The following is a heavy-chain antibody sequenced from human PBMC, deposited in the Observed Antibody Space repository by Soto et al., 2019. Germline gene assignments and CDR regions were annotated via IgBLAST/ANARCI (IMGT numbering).Heavy chain of an antibody. Sequence: PGGSLRLACSASGFTFSSYAMHWVRQAPGKGLEYVSAISSNGGSTYYADSVKGRFTISRDNSKNTLYLQMSSLRAEDTAVYYGVKDASSSSLYFDYWGQGTLVTVSS. J-gene: IGHJ4*02. CDR1: GFTFSSYA. V-gene: IGHV3-64D*08. CDR2: ISSNGGST. CDR3: VKDASSSSLYFDY. D-gene: IGHD6-6*01.